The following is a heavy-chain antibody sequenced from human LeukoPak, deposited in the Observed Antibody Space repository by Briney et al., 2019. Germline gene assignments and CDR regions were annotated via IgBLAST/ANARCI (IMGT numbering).Heavy chain of an antibody. V-gene: IGHV1-69*13. J-gene: IGHJ4*02. CDR3: AREGAMATILFDY. CDR2: IIPIFGTA. Sequence: SVKVSCKASGYTFTSYGISWVRQAPGQGLEWMGGIIPIFGTANYAQKFQGRVTITADESTSTAYMELSSLRSEDTAVYYCAREGAMATILFDYWGQGTLATVSS. CDR1: GYTFTSYG. D-gene: IGHD5-24*01.